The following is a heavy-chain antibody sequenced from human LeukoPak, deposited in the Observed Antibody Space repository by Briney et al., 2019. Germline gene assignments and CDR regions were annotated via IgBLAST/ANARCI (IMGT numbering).Heavy chain of an antibody. J-gene: IGHJ4*02. CDR2: IEYNGATK. V-gene: IGHV3-30*02. CDR3: AKDIRRGYNFGYDQFAY. Sequence: GGSLRLSCAASGSIFKNYGMHWARQAPGKGLEWLAFIEYNGATKDYADSVKGRFTISRDNSKNTVSLQMNSLRAEDTALYYCAKDIRRGYNFGYDQFAYWGQGILVTVSS. CDR1: GSIFKNYG. D-gene: IGHD5-18*01.